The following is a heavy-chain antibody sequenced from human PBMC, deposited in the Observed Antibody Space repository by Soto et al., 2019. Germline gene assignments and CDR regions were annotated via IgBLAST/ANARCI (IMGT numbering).Heavy chain of an antibody. J-gene: IGHJ3*02. V-gene: IGHV1-24*01. Sequence: ASVKVACKVSGYTLTELSMHWVRQAPGRGLEGMGGFDPEDGETIYAQKFQGRVTMTEDTSTDTAYMEPSSLRSEDTAVYYSANRNQYSDFWSGYYPKRAFDIWGQGTIVTVSS. D-gene: IGHD3-3*01. CDR1: GYTLTELS. CDR2: FDPEDGET. CDR3: ANRNQYSDFWSGYYPKRAFDI.